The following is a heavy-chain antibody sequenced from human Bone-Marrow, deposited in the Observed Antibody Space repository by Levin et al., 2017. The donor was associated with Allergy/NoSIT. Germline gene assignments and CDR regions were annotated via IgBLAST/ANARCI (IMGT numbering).Heavy chain of an antibody. CDR2: ISAYNGNT. CDR3: ARAFGAAVAGTEIDY. D-gene: IGHD6-19*01. J-gene: IGHJ4*02. CDR1: GYTFTSYG. Sequence: GASVKVSCKASGYTFTSYGISWVRQAPGQGLEWMGWISAYNGNTNYAQKLQGRVTMTTDTSTSTAYMELRSLRSDDTAVYYCARAFGAAVAGTEIDYWGQGTLVTVSS. V-gene: IGHV1-18*01.